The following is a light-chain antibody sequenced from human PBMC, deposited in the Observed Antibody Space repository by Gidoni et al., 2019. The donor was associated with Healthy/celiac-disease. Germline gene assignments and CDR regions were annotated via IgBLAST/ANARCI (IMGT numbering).Light chain of an antibody. Sequence: SYVLTQPPSVSVAPGKTARITCGGNNIGSKSVHWYQQKPCQAPLLVIYYDSDRPSGIPERFSGSNSGNTATLTISRVEAGDEADYYCQVWDSSSDQPVVFGGGTKLTVL. CDR1: NIGSKS. V-gene: IGLV3-21*04. CDR2: YDS. CDR3: QVWDSSSDQPVV. J-gene: IGLJ2*01.